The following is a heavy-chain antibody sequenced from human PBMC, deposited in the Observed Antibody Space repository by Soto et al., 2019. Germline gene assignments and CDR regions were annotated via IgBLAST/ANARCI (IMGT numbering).Heavy chain of an antibody. V-gene: IGHV3-23*01. CDR1: GFTFSSYA. J-gene: IGHJ4*02. Sequence: PGGSLRLSCAASGFTFSSYAMSWVRQAPGKGLEWVSAISGSGGSTYYADSVKGRFTISRDNSKNTLYLQMNSLRAEDTAVYYCASSSTSCSWCFSSSYWGQGTLVTVSS. CDR2: ISGSGGST. CDR3: ASSSTSCSWCFSSSY. D-gene: IGHD2-2*01.